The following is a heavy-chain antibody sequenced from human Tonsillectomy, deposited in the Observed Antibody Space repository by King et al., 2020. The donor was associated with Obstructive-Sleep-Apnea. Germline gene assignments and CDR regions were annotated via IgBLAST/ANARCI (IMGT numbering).Heavy chain of an antibody. CDR3: AKVDTAMVRSVFGMDV. Sequence: VQLVESGGVVVQPGGSLRLSCAASGFTFDDYAMHWVRQAPGKGLEWGSLISWDGYNTYYADSVKGRFTISRDNSKNSLYLQMNSLRGEDTALYYCAKVDTAMVRSVFGMDVWGQGTTVTVSS. CDR1: GFTFDDYA. D-gene: IGHD5-18*01. V-gene: IGHV3-43D*03. J-gene: IGHJ6*02. CDR2: ISWDGYNT.